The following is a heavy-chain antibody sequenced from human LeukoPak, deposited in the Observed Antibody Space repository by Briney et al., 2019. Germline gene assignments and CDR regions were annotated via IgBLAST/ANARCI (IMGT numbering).Heavy chain of an antibody. J-gene: IGHJ4*02. Sequence: GGSLRLSCAASGFTFNNYWMHWVRQAPGKGLVWVSRINTDGSTTTYADSVKGRFTISRDNAENTLYLQMNSLRADDTAVYYCARGLRSYSYFDYWGQGTLVTVSS. V-gene: IGHV3-74*01. CDR3: ARGLRSYSYFDY. CDR2: INTDGSTT. CDR1: GFTFNNYW. D-gene: IGHD4-17*01.